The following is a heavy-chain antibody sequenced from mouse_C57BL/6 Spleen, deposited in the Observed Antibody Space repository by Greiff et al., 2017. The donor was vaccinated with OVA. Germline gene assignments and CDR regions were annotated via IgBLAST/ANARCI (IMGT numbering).Heavy chain of an antibody. J-gene: IGHJ1*03. CDR1: GYTFTSYW. CDR2: IDPSDSET. CDR3: ARGNGSWYFDV. D-gene: IGHD2-2*01. V-gene: IGHV1-52*01. Sequence: QVQLKQPGAELVRPGSSVKLSCKASGYTFTSYWMHWVKQRPIQGLEWIGNIDPSDSETHYNQKFKDKATLTVDKSSSTAYMQLSSLTSEDSAVYYCARGNGSWYFDVWGTGTTVTVSS.